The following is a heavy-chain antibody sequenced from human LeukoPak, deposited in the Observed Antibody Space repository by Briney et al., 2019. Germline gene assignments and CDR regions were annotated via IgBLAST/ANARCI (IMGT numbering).Heavy chain of an antibody. CDR2: IYYSGST. V-gene: IGHV4-59*01. Sequence: KTSETLSLTCTVSGGSISSYYWSWIRQPPGKGLEWIGYIYYSGSTNYNPSLKSRVTISVDTSKNQFSLKLSSVTAADTAVYYCARGYYDILTGSASSGGWFDPWGQGTLVTVSS. J-gene: IGHJ5*02. CDR3: ARGYYDILTGSASSGGWFDP. D-gene: IGHD3-9*01. CDR1: GGSISSYY.